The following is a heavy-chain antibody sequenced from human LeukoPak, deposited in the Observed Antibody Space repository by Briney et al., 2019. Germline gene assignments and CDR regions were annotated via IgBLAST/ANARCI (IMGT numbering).Heavy chain of an antibody. CDR1: GFTFRNYW. CDR3: AKAPSGSYVPFEF. CDR2: ISGGSNT. J-gene: IGHJ4*02. Sequence: GGSLRLSCAASGFTFRNYWMSWVRQAPGKGLEWVSVISGGSNTYYADSVKGRFTISRDNSKNTLYLQMNSLRAEDTAVYYCAKAPSGSYVPFEFWGQGTLVTVSS. D-gene: IGHD1-26*01. V-gene: IGHV3-23*01.